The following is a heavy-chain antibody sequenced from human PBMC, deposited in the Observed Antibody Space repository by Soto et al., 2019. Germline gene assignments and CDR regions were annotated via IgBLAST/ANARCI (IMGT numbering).Heavy chain of an antibody. Sequence: GGSLRLSCAASGFTFSDYAMHWVRQAPGKGLEWVAVVSHDGRNTHYADSVKGRFTISRASSKNTVSLEMTSLRADDTAVYYCAKGGRQWLVTSDFNYWGQGA. V-gene: IGHV3-30*18. D-gene: IGHD6-19*01. CDR2: VSHDGRNT. CDR1: GFTFSDYA. CDR3: AKGGRQWLVTSDFNY. J-gene: IGHJ4*02.